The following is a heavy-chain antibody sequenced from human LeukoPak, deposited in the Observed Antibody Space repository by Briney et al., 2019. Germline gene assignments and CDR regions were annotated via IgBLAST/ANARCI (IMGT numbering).Heavy chain of an antibody. J-gene: IGHJ4*02. CDR2: IYYSGST. Sequence: SETLSLTCTVSGGSISSYYWSWIRQPPGKGLEWIGYIYYSGSTNYNPSLKSRVTISVDTSKNQFSLKLSSATAADTAVYYCARGALEWLLYLDYWGQGTLVTVSS. CDR3: ARGALEWLLYLDY. CDR1: GGSISSYY. V-gene: IGHV4-59*01. D-gene: IGHD3-3*01.